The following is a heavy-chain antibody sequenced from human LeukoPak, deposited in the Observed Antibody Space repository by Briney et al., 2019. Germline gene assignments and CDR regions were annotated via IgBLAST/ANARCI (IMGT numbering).Heavy chain of an antibody. V-gene: IGHV4-39*02. CDR1: GDSIISSSYY. J-gene: IGHJ4*02. CDR2: IYYTGNK. CDR3: ARLTLGLYDSSGYFDY. Sequence: SETLSLTCTVSGDSIISSSYYWDWIRQPPGKGLEWIGSIYYTGNKYTNPSLEGRVTISIDTSRNHFSLKLRSVTAADTAAYYCARLTLGLYDSSGYFDYWGQGSPVTASS. D-gene: IGHD3-22*01.